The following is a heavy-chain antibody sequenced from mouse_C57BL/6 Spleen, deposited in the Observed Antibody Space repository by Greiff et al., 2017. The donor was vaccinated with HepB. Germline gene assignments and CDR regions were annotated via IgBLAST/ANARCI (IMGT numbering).Heavy chain of an antibody. V-gene: IGHV5-4*01. J-gene: IGHJ2*01. CDR1: GFTFSSYA. CDR2: ISDGGSYT. D-gene: IGHD1-1*01. Sequence: EVQGVESGGGLVKPGGSLKLSCAASGFTFSSYAMSWVRQTPEKRLEWVATISDGGSYTYYPDNVKGRFTISRDNAKNNLYLQMSHLKSEDTAMYYCARDRYYYGSSYGYFDYWGQGTTLTVSS. CDR3: ARDRYYYGSSYGYFDY.